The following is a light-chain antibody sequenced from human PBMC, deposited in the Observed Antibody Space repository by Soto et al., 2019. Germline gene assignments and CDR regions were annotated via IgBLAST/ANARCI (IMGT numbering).Light chain of an antibody. CDR3: SSYTSTTNLYVV. V-gene: IGLV2-14*01. Sequence: QSPLTQPASVSGSPGQSSTISCTGTSNDIGGYNFVSWYQHHPGKAPKLMLYQVTNRPSGVSDRFSGSKSVNTASLTISGLQAEDEADYYCSSYTSTTNLYVVFAAGTTLTVL. J-gene: IGLJ2*01. CDR1: SNDIGGYNF. CDR2: QVT.